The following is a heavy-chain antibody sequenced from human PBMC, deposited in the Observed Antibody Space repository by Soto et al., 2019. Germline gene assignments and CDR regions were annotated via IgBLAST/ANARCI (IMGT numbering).Heavy chain of an antibody. V-gene: IGHV3-30*18. CDR3: AKDLDAYSSSRPADY. D-gene: IGHD6-13*01. CDR1: GFTFSSYG. CDR2: ISHDGSNK. J-gene: IGHJ4*02. Sequence: GGSLRLSXGASGFTFSSYGMHWVRQAPGKGLEWVALISHDGSNKYYADSVKGRFTISRDNSKNTLDLQMNSLRAEDTAVYYCAKDLDAYSSSRPADYWGQGTLVTVSS.